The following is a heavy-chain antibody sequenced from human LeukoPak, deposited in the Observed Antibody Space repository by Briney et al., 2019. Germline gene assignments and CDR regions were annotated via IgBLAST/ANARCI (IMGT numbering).Heavy chain of an antibody. CDR2: IKLDGSEK. J-gene: IGHJ4*02. Sequence: GGSLRLSCAASGFTFSNHWMSWVRQAPRKRLEWVASIKLDGSEKYYVDSVKGRFTISRDNAWNSLSLQMNSLRGEDTAMYYCARDHVAPGLIFDYWGQGTLVTVSS. CDR1: GFTFSNHW. V-gene: IGHV3-7*03. D-gene: IGHD3-16*01. CDR3: ARDHVAPGLIFDY.